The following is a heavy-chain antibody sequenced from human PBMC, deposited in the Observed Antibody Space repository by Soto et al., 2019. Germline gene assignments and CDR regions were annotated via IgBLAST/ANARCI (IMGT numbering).Heavy chain of an antibody. D-gene: IGHD3-3*01. CDR3: ARGYYDFWSGDPDLDY. J-gene: IGHJ4*02. CDR1: GYTFTSYA. V-gene: IGHV1-3*01. Sequence: ASVKVSCKASGYTFTSYAMHWVRQAPGQRLEWMGWINAGNGNTKYSQKFQGRVTITRDTSASTAYMELSSLRSEDTAVYYCARGYYDFWSGDPDLDYWGQGPLVTVS. CDR2: INAGNGNT.